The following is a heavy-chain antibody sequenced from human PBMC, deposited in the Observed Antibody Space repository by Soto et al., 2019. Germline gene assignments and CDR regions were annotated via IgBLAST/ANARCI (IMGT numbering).Heavy chain of an antibody. D-gene: IGHD1-26*01. CDR3: AKEGGLSGSYYISSSYYFAY. CDR1: GFTFSSYG. Sequence: QVQLVESGGGVVQPGRSLRLSCVASGFTFSSYGMHWVRQAPGKGLEWVAIISYDGSNTYYADSVKGRFTISRDNSKNTLSLQMHSLRADDTSVYYCAKEGGLSGSYYISSSYYFAYWGQGTLVTVSS. CDR2: ISYDGSNT. J-gene: IGHJ4*02. V-gene: IGHV3-30*18.